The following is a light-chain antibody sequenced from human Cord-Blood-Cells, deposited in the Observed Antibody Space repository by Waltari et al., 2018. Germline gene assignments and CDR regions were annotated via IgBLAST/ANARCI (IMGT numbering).Light chain of an antibody. V-gene: IGLV2-11*02. CDR2: DVS. Sequence: QSALPQPRSVSGSPGPSVTLSCPGTSSDVGGYHYVSSYQQHPGKAPNLMIYDVSKRPSGVPARFSGSKSGNTASLTISGLQAEDEADYSCCSYAGSYTVVVFGGGTKLTVL. CDR3: CSYAGSYTVVV. CDR1: SSDVGGYHY. J-gene: IGLJ2*01.